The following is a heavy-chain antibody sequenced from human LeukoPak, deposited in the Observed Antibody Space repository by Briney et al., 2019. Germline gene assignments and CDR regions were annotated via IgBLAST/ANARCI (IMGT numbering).Heavy chain of an antibody. D-gene: IGHD5-18*01. CDR1: GGSISSYY. J-gene: IGHJ4*02. CDR3: ARVQYSYDSRYYFDY. CDR2: IFYSGST. Sequence: PSETLSLTCSVSGGSISSYYWSWIRQPPGKGLQWIGYIFYSGSTNYNPSLKSRVTISVDTSKNQFSLKLSSVTAAGTAVYYCARVQYSYDSRYYFDYWGQGTLVTVSS. V-gene: IGHV4-59*01.